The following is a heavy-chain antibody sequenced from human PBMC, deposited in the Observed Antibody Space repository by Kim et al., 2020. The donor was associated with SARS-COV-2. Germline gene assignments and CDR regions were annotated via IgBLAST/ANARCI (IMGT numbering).Heavy chain of an antibody. V-gene: IGHV3-23*01. D-gene: IGHD6-19*01. CDR3: ASPSYSSGWYLDN. CDR2: ISATSDIT. Sequence: GGSLRLSCAASGFTFSNYAMSWVRQAPGKGLEWVSAISATSDITYYADSVRGRFTISRDNSKNTLYLQVDSLRAEDTAVYYCASPSYSSGWYLDNWGQGTLVTVSS. CDR1: GFTFSNYA. J-gene: IGHJ4*02.